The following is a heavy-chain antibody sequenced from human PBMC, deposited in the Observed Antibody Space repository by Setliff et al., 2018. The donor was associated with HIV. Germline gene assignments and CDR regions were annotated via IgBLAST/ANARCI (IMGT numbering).Heavy chain of an antibody. J-gene: IGHJ4*02. CDR1: IRPFTGYY. CDR3: AREAVLFGGSYRFDY. D-gene: IGHD1-26*01. CDR2: INDSGTY. V-gene: IGHV4-34*01. Sequence: SETMSLTCAVYIRPFTGYYWSWIRQSPGKGLEWIGEINDSGTYNFNPSLKSRVTISVDKSRNQFSLNLRSVTAADTAVYYCAREAVLFGGSYRFDYWGQGTLVTVSS.